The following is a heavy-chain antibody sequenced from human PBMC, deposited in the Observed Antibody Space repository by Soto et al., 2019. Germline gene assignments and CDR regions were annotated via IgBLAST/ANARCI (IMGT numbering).Heavy chain of an antibody. V-gene: IGHV4-4*02. CDR1: GGSISSSNW. D-gene: IGHD2-15*01. Sequence: SETLSLTCAVSGGSISSSNWWSWVRQPPGKGLEWIGEIYHSGSTNYNPSLKSRVTISVDKSKNQFSLKLSSVTAADTAVYYCARRTVGRRGYGMDVWGQGTTVTVTS. J-gene: IGHJ6*02. CDR2: IYHSGST. CDR3: ARRTVGRRGYGMDV.